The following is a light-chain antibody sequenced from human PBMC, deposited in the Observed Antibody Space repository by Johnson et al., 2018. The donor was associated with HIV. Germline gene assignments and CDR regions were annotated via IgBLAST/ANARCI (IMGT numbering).Light chain of an antibody. CDR1: SSNIGNNY. Sequence: QSVLTQPPSVSAAPGQRVTISCSGSSSNIGNNYVSWYQHLPGTAPKLLIYDNNKRPSGIPDRFSGSKSGTSATLGITGLQTGDEADYYCGTWDRNLSFYVFGAGTKVTVL. V-gene: IGLV1-51*01. J-gene: IGLJ1*01. CDR2: DNN. CDR3: GTWDRNLSFYV.